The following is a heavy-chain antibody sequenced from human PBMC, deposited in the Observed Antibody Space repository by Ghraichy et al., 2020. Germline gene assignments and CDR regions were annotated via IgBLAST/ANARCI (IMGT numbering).Heavy chain of an antibody. J-gene: IGHJ6*03. Sequence: ASVKVSCKASGYTFTSYDINWVRQATGQGLEWMGWMNPNSGNTGYAQKFQGRVTMTRNTSISTAYMELSSLRSEDTAVYYCARGDPGHFYYYYMDVWGKGTTVTVFS. CDR2: MNPNSGNT. CDR1: GYTFTSYD. D-gene: IGHD3-3*02. V-gene: IGHV1-8*01. CDR3: ARGDPGHFYYYYMDV.